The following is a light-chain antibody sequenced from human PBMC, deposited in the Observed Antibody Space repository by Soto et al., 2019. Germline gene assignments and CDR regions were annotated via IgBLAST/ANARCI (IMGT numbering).Light chain of an antibody. J-gene: IGLJ2*01. CDR2: FEGSGSY. V-gene: IGLV4-60*03. Sequence: QAVVTQSSSASASLGSSVKLTCTLSSGHSSYIIAWHQQQPGKAPRYLMKFEGSGSYNKGSGVPDRFSGSSSGADRYLTISNLQSEDEADYYCETWDRNTRVFGGGTKLTVL. CDR1: SGHSSYI. CDR3: ETWDRNTRV.